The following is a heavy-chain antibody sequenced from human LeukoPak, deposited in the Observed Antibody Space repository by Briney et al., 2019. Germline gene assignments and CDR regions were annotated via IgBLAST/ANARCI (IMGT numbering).Heavy chain of an antibody. CDR2: ISSSSSYI. CDR1: GFTFSSYS. D-gene: IGHD2-2*01. CDR3: ARDVGYCSSTSCYAYFDY. Sequence: PGGSLRLSCAASGFTFSSYSMNWVRQAPGEGLEWVSSISSSSSYIYYADSVKGRFTISRDNAKNSLYLQMNSLRAEDTAVYYCARDVGYCSSTSCYAYFDYWGQGTLVTVSS. V-gene: IGHV3-21*01. J-gene: IGHJ4*02.